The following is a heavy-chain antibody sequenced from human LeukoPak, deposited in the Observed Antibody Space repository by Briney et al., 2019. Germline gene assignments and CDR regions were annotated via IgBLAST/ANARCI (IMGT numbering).Heavy chain of an antibody. CDR2: ISGSGRST. D-gene: IGHD3-22*01. J-gene: IGHJ4*02. Sequence: PGESLRLSCAASGFTFSSYAMSWVRQAPGKGLEWVSTISGSGRSTSYADSVKGRFTISRDNAKNSPYLQMNSLRDEDTAVYYCARGPERVRYYYDSSGWYFDYWGQGTLVTVSS. CDR3: ARGPERVRYYYDSSGWYFDY. V-gene: IGHV3-23*01. CDR1: GFTFSSYA.